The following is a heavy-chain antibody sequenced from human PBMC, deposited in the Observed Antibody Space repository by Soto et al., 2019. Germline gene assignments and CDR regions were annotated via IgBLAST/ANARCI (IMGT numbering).Heavy chain of an antibody. CDR3: AKERFEYYYDSSGWGYYFDY. Sequence: EVQLLESGGGLVQPGGSLRLSCAASGFTFSSYAMSWVRQAPGKGLEWVAAISGSGGSTYYADSVKGRFTISRDNSKNTLYLQMNSLRAEDTAVYYCAKERFEYYYDSSGWGYYFDYWGQGTLVTVSS. CDR1: GFTFSSYA. V-gene: IGHV3-23*01. D-gene: IGHD3-22*01. CDR2: ISGSGGST. J-gene: IGHJ4*02.